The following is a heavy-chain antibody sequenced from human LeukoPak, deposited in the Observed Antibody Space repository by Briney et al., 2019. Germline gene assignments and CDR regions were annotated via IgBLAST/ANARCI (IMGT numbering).Heavy chain of an antibody. CDR3: ARGPPINSPYNYYYMDV. CDR1: GGTFSSYA. J-gene: IGHJ6*03. Sequence: SVKVSCKASGGTFSSYAISWVRQAPGQGLEWMGGIIPIFGTANCAQKFQGRVTITADKSTSTAYMELSSLRSEDTAVYYCARGPPINSPYNYYYMDVWGKGTTVTVSS. CDR2: IIPIFGTA. V-gene: IGHV1-69*06. D-gene: IGHD4-23*01.